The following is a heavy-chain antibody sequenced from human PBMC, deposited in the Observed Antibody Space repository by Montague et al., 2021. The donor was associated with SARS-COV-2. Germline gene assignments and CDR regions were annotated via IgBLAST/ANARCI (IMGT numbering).Heavy chain of an antibody. CDR3: ARLETGDPPFGD. CDR1: SGSIISSGYY. V-gene: IGHV4-39*02. Sequence: SETLSLTCSVSSGSIISSGYYWGWIRQPPGKELEWIGNIYYSGTTYYNPSLQSRGTISVDTSKNHLSLRLSSVTAADTSIYYCARLETGDPPFGDWGQGTLVTVSS. CDR2: IYYSGTT. J-gene: IGHJ4*02. D-gene: IGHD7-27*01.